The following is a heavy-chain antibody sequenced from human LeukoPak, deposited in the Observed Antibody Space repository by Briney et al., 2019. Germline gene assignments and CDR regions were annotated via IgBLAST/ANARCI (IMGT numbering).Heavy chain of an antibody. CDR2: IEGHADVA. V-gene: IGHV3-23*01. CDR1: GFTFSNFA. Sequence: GGSLRLSCAPSGFTFSNFAMTWVRQAPGKGLEWASTIEGHADVAYYSDSVKGRFTISRDNSKNTLYLHMNSLRAEDTAVYYCAKGTLGRGSGAIRSWGQGTLVAVSS. D-gene: IGHD3-16*01. CDR3: AKGTLGRGSGAIRS. J-gene: IGHJ5*02.